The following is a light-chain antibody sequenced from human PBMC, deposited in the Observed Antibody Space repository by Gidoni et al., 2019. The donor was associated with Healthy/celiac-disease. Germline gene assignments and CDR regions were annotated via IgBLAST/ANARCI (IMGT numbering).Light chain of an antibody. CDR2: LNSDGSH. CDR1: SGHSTDA. CDR3: QTWGTGIRV. J-gene: IGLJ2*01. Sequence: QLVLTHSPSAPAPLGAPVKLTCTLRSGHSTDAIAGHQQQPEKGPRYLMKLNSDGSHSKGDGTPPRCSGSSSGAERYLTIASVQSEDDSDYYCQTWGTGIRVFGGGTKLTVL. V-gene: IGLV4-69*01.